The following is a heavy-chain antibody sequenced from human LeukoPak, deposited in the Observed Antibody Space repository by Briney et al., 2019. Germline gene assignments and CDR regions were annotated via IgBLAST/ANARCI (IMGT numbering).Heavy chain of an antibody. Sequence: SLRLSCAASGLTFSTYAMSWVRQAPGKGLEWVSSISGSGDSKYYAGSVKGRFTVSRDNSKNTLDLQMNSLRGEDTAVYYCAKHYSDSSAYNFDYWGQGTLVTVSS. V-gene: IGHV3-23*01. CDR2: ISGSGDSK. J-gene: IGHJ4*02. CDR1: GLTFSTYA. D-gene: IGHD3-22*01. CDR3: AKHYSDSSAYNFDY.